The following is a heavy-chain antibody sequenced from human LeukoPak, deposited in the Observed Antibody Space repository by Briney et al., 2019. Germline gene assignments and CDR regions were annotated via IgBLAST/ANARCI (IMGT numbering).Heavy chain of an antibody. Sequence: PGGSVRLSCTASGFTFSSYAMSWVRQASGKGLEWISAISGNGGSTYYADYVKGRFTISRDNSKNTLYLQMNSLRAEDTAVYYCAKAATYYDILTGGSYNWFDPWGQGTLVTVSS. J-gene: IGHJ5*02. CDR2: ISGNGGST. D-gene: IGHD3-9*01. CDR3: AKAATYYDILTGGSYNWFDP. V-gene: IGHV3-23*01. CDR1: GFTFSSYA.